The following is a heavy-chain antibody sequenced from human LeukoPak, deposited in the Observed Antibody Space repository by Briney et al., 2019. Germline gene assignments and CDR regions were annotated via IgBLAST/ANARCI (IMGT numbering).Heavy chain of an antibody. D-gene: IGHD4-17*01. V-gene: IGHV4-59*12. CDR3: TRDTGTTGEVKFDP. CDR2: IYYSGST. Sequence: SETLSLTCTVSGGSISSYYWSWIRQPPGKGLEWIGYIYYSGSTTCNPSLKSRVTMSVDTSKSQFSLNLMSVTAADTAVYYCTRDTGTTGEVKFDPWGQGTLVTVSS. CDR1: GGSISSYY. J-gene: IGHJ5*02.